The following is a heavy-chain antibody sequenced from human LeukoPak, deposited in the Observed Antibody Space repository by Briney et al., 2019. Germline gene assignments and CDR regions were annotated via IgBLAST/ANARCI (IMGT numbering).Heavy chain of an antibody. Sequence: GGSLRLSCAASGFTFSNYAMSWVRQAPGMGLEWVSGISASGGTTYYADSVKGRFTISRDNSKSTLYLQMNSLRAEDTAVYYCAKDRSGSYPRVLDYWGQGTLVTVSS. V-gene: IGHV3-23*01. J-gene: IGHJ4*02. CDR2: ISASGGTT. CDR1: GFTFSNYA. CDR3: AKDRSGSYPRVLDY. D-gene: IGHD3-10*01.